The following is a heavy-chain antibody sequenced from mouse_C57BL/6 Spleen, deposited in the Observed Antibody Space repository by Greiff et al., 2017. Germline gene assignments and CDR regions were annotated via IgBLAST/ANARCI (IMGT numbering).Heavy chain of an antibody. V-gene: IGHV5-17*01. J-gene: IGHJ3*01. CDR1: GFTFSDYG. D-gene: IGHD3-2*02. CDR2: ISSGSSTI. Sequence: VQLKESGGGLVKPGGSLKLSCAASGFTFSDYGMHWVRQAPEKGLEWVAYISSGSSTIYYADTVKGRFTISRDNAKNTLFLQMTSLRSEDTAMYYCAETAQAAWLAYWGQGTLVTVSA. CDR3: AETAQAAWLAY.